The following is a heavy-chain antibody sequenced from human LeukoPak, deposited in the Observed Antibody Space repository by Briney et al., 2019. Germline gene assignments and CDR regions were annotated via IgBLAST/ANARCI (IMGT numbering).Heavy chain of an antibody. CDR2: IYNSGT. J-gene: IGHJ4*02. V-gene: IGHV4-59*02. Sequence: PSETLSLTCTVSGYSVNYDYWSWIRQPPGKGLQWIGYIYNSGTIYNPSLKNRVTISLDTSRNQFSLKVSSVGAADTAVYYCARVDPNGYSDYWGQGILVTVSS. CDR1: GYSVNYDY. CDR3: ARVDPNGYSDY. D-gene: IGHD2-8*01.